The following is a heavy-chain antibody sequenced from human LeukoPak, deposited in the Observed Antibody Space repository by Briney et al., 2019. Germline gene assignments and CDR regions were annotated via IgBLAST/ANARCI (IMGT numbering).Heavy chain of an antibody. Sequence: PGGSLRLSCAASGFTFSSYGMHWVRQAPGKGLEWVAMTSFDGSYKNYADSVKGRFTISRDNSKNRLYLQMNSLRAEDTAVYYCAKGRDDSSGFDYWGQGTLVTVSS. J-gene: IGHJ4*02. CDR2: TSFDGSYK. CDR3: AKGRDDSSGFDY. CDR1: GFTFSSYG. D-gene: IGHD3-22*01. V-gene: IGHV3-30*18.